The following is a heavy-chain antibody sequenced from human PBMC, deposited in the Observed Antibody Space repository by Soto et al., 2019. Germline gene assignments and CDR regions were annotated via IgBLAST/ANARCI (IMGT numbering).Heavy chain of an antibody. Sequence: HPGGSLRLSCAASGFTFDDYAMHWVRQAPGKGLEWVSGISWNSGSIGYADSVKGRFTISRDNAKNSLYLQMNSLRAEDTAVYYCARGHYHDTSGPFSDAFDVWGQGTMVTVSS. CDR1: GFTFDDYA. D-gene: IGHD3-22*01. J-gene: IGHJ3*01. CDR3: ARGHYHDTSGPFSDAFDV. V-gene: IGHV3-9*01. CDR2: ISWNSGSI.